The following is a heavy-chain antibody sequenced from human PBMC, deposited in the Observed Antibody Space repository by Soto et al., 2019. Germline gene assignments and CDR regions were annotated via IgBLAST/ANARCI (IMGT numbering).Heavy chain of an antibody. CDR3: ARGHYYYDD. CDR2: IDYSGTTST. V-gene: IGHV4-59*01. J-gene: IGHJ4*02. CDR1: GGSISTYY. Sequence: SETLSLTCTVSGGSISTYYWSWIRQSPGKGLEWIAYIDYSGTTSTNYNPSLKSRVTISLDTSKNQFSLKLSSVTAADTAVYYCARGHYYYDDWGQGTLVTVSS.